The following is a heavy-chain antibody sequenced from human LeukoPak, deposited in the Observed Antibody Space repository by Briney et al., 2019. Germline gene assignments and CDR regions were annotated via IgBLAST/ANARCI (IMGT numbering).Heavy chain of an antibody. CDR2: IRYDGSNK. J-gene: IGHJ4*02. CDR1: GFTFSSYG. CDR3: AKISGWYEEGLDYFDY. Sequence: LPGGSLRLSCAASGFTFSSYGMHWVRQAPGKGLEWVAFIRYDGSNKYYADSVKGRFTISRDNSKNTLYLQMNSLRAEDTDVYYCAKISGWYEEGLDYFDYWGQGTLVTVSS. V-gene: IGHV3-30*02. D-gene: IGHD6-19*01.